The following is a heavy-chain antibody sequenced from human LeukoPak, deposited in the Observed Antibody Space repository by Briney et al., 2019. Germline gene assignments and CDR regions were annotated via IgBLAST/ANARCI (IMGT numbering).Heavy chain of an antibody. V-gene: IGHV4-59*08. CDR2: IYYSGST. Sequence: SETLSLTCTVSGGSISGYYWSWIRQPPGKGLEWIGYIYYSGSTNYNPSLKSRLTISIDTSENQFSLKLSSVTAADTAVYYCARGGASSLPFDYWGQGTLVTVSS. J-gene: IGHJ4*02. CDR3: ARGGASSLPFDY. D-gene: IGHD1-26*01. CDR1: GGSISGYY.